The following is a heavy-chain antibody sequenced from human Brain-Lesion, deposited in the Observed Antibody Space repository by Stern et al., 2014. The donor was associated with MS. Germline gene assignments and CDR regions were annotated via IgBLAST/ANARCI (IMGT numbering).Heavy chain of an antibody. CDR1: GFTFNSYS. CDR3: ARVDCSGTNCFYYYYGMDV. Sequence: EVQLVESGVGLVKPGGSLRLSCEASGFTFNSYSMNWVRQAPGKGLEWVSSISVGTDYIYYADSVKGRFTISRDNAKNSLFLQMNTLRAEDTAVYYCARVDCSGTNCFYYYYGMDVWGQGTTVTVSS. CDR2: ISVGTDYI. V-gene: IGHV3-21*01. J-gene: IGHJ6*02. D-gene: IGHD2-2*01.